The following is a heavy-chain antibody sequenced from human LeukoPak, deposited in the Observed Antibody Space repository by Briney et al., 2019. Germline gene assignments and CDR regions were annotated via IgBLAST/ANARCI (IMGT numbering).Heavy chain of an antibody. D-gene: IGHD3-22*01. CDR3: ARNGGTYYYDTSGFYQ. CDR2: IRYDGGRK. V-gene: IGHV3-30*02. J-gene: IGHJ4*02. Sequence: PGGSLRLSCTASGFTFSSYGMHWVRQAPGKGLEWVAFIRYDGGRKYYPDSVGGLFTISRDDSKNTLYLQMNSLRPEDTAVYYCARNGGTYYYDTSGFYQWGQGTLVTVSS. CDR1: GFTFSSYG.